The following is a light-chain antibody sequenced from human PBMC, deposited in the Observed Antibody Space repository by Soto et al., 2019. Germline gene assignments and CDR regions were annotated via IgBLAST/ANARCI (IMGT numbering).Light chain of an antibody. CDR1: QSVSNNY. CDR2: GES. CDR3: QKRHMWPIT. V-gene: IGKV3D-20*02. J-gene: IGKJ5*01. Sequence: LLTQSPGTLSLSPGDSATLSCRDSQSVSNNYLAWYQQKTGQAPRILIYGESNRATGIPDRLSGSGSGTELNLTISSLQSEDFAIYYCQKRHMWPITCGQGTRLEIK.